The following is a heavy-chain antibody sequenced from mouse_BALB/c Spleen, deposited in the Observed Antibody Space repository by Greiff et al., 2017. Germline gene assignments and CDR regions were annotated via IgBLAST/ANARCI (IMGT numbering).Heavy chain of an antibody. V-gene: IGHV5-17*02. J-gene: IGHJ4*01. CDR1: GFTFSSFG. D-gene: IGHD1-1*01. CDR3: ARSSCDGSSYEAMDY. CDR2: ISSGSSTI. Sequence: EVKLVESGGGLVQPGGSRKLSCAASGFTFSSFGMHWVRRAPEKGLEWFAYISSGSSTIYYADTVKGRFTISRDNPKNTLFLQMTSLRSEDTAMYYCARSSCDGSSYEAMDYWGQGTSVTVSS.